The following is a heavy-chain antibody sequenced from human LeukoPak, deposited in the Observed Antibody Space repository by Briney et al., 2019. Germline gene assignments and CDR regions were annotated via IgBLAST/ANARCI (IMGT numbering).Heavy chain of an antibody. D-gene: IGHD1-14*01. V-gene: IGHV1-24*01. CDR2: FDPEDGET. CDR1: GYTLTELS. Sequence: ASVKVSCKVSGYTLTELSMHWVRQAPGKGLEWMGGFDPEDGETIYAQRFQGRVTMTEDTSTDTAYTELSSLRSEDTAVYYCAIRTRTNHGGFDYWGQGTLVTVSS. CDR3: AIRTRTNHGGFDY. J-gene: IGHJ4*02.